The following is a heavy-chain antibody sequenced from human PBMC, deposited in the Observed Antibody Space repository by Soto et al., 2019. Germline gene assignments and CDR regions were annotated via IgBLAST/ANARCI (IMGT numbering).Heavy chain of an antibody. D-gene: IGHD5-12*01. CDR2: ISHTGTT. CDR1: GGSISSYY. J-gene: IGHJ3*02. V-gene: IGHV4-59*01. Sequence: QVQLQESGPGLVKPSETLSLTCTVSGGSISSYYWSWIRQSPGKGLEWVAYISHTGTTDYNPSLKSRLTVSLPTSTNQFSLKLPSVTAADTAVYYCARGPAWMDAFDIWGQGTKVTVSP. CDR3: ARGPAWMDAFDI.